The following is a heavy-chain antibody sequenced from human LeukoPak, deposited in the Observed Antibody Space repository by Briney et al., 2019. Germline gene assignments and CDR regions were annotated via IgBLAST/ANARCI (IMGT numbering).Heavy chain of an antibody. CDR1: GFTVSDNY. D-gene: IGHD3-16*01. CDR3: ARVQQGGYFDN. J-gene: IGHJ4*02. V-gene: IGHV3-7*01. Sequence: GGSLRLSCAASGFTVSDNYMSWVRQAPGKGLEWVANIKEDGSEKYYVDSVKGRFTISSDNAKKSLYLQMNSLRVEDTAVYYCARVQQGGYFDNWVQGTLVTVSS. CDR2: IKEDGSEK.